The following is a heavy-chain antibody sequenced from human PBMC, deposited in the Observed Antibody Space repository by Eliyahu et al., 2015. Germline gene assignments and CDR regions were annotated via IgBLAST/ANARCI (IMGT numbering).Heavy chain of an antibody. J-gene: IGHJ4*02. V-gene: IGHV3-21*01. Sequence: EVQLVESGGGLVKPGGSLRLSCAVSGCTFSGYTMNWVRQAXGKGLGWVSXXSSGSSXXYXAXSVKGRFTISRDNAKNSLSLQXNSLRAEDTAVYYCARACGGDCYLSDYWGQGALVTVSS. D-gene: IGHD2-21*02. CDR3: ARACGGDCYLSDY. CDR1: GCTFSGYT. CDR2: XSSGSSXX.